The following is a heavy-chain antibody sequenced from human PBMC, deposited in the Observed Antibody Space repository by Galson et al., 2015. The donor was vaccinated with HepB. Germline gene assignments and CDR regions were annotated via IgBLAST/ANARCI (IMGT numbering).Heavy chain of an antibody. V-gene: IGHV3-23*01. CDR1: GFTFSSYA. CDR2: ISGSGGST. J-gene: IGHJ4*02. Sequence: SLRLSCAASGFTFSSYAMYWVRQAPGKGLEWVSAISGSGGSTYYADSVKGRFTISRDNSKNTLYLQMSSLRAEDTAVYYCAKDRNEWLQPTLDYWGQGTLVTVSS. D-gene: IGHD5-24*01. CDR3: AKDRNEWLQPTLDY.